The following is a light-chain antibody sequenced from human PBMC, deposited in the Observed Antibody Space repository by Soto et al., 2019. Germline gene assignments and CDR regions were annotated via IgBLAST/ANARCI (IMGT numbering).Light chain of an antibody. V-gene: IGLV2-14*03. Sequence: QSVLTQPASVSGSPGQSITFSCTGTSSDVGSYDYVSWHQQHPGKAPKLIIYDVNNRPSGVPSPFSGSKSGNTASLIISGLQTEDEADYYCCAYSTSGTHVFGTGTKLTVL. CDR2: DVN. J-gene: IGLJ1*01. CDR3: CAYSTSGTHV. CDR1: SSDVGSYDY.